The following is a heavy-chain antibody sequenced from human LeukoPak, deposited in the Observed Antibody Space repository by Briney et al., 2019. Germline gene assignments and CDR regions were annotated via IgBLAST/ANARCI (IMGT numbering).Heavy chain of an antibody. V-gene: IGHV3-13*01. CDR3: ARXRXXSGYYSWYFDL. Sequence: GXSLXXXCAASGFTFSSYDMHWVRQAPGKGLEWVSAIGTAGDTYYPGSVKGRFTISRENAKNSLYLQMNSLRAGDTAVYYCARXRXXSGYYSWYFDLWGRGTLVTVSS. CDR1: GFTFSSYD. D-gene: IGHD5-12*01. J-gene: IGHJ2*01. CDR2: IGTAGDT.